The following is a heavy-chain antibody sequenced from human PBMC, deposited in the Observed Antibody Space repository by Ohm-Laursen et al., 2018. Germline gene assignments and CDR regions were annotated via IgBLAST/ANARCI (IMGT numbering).Heavy chain of an antibody. CDR1: GFTFSSYS. D-gene: IGHD1-26*01. Sequence: GSLRLSCAASGFTFSSYSMNWVRQAPGKGLEWVSSISSSSSYIYYADSVKGRFTISRDNAKNSLYLQMNSLRAEDTAVYYCARDPTTDDAFDIWGQGTMVTVSS. V-gene: IGHV3-21*01. CDR3: ARDPTTDDAFDI. J-gene: IGHJ3*02. CDR2: ISSSSSYI.